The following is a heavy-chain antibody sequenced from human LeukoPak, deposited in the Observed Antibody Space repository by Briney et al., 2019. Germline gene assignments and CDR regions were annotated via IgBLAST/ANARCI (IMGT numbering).Heavy chain of an antibody. CDR1: GFSVSSTY. D-gene: IGHD3-10*01. Sequence: GESLRLTCPASGFSVSSTYMSWVRQAPGKGLEWVSLIYTSGSTFYADSVMGRFTISRDNSKNTLFLQMNSLRAEDSAVYYCTRDRAGTQSWVEFDLWGQGTLVTVSS. CDR3: TRDRAGTQSWVEFDL. V-gene: IGHV3-66*03. J-gene: IGHJ5*02. CDR2: IYTSGST.